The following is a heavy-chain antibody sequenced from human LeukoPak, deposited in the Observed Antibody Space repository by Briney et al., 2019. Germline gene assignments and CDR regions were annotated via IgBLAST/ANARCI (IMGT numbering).Heavy chain of an antibody. V-gene: IGHV1-69*04. D-gene: IGHD4-17*01. CDR2: IIPILGIA. Sequence: SVKVSCKASGGTFSSYAISWVRQAPGQGLEWMGRIIPILGIANYAQKFQGRVTITADKSTSTAYMELSSLRSEDTAAYYCARAGTTVTTYNWFDPWGQGTLVTVSS. J-gene: IGHJ5*02. CDR3: ARAGTTVTTYNWFDP. CDR1: GGTFSSYA.